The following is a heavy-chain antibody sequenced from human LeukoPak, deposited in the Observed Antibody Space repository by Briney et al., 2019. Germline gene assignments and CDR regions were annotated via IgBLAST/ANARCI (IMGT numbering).Heavy chain of an antibody. D-gene: IGHD6-25*01. CDR1: GGSISDSNYY. V-gene: IGHV4-39*01. CDR3: ARQSTIAAARIDP. Sequence: SETLSLTCAVSGGSISDSNYYWGWIRQPPGRGLEWIANIYYSGSAYYSPSLKSRVTVSIDTSKNQFSLKLNSVTAADTAVYYCARQSTIAAARIDPWGQGTLVTVSS. J-gene: IGHJ5*02. CDR2: IYYSGSA.